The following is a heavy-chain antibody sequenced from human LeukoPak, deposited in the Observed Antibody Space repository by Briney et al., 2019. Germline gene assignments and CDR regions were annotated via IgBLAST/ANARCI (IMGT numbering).Heavy chain of an antibody. CDR1: GFTFSSYG. CDR2: IKQDGSKK. D-gene: IGHD3-10*01. Sequence: GRSLRLSCAASGFTFSSYGMHWVRQAPGKGLEWVANIKQDGSKKNYVDSVKGRFTISRDNAKNSLYLQMNTLRVEDTALYYCAGRSGSFDYWGQGTLVTVSS. J-gene: IGHJ4*02. CDR3: AGRSGSFDY. V-gene: IGHV3-7*01.